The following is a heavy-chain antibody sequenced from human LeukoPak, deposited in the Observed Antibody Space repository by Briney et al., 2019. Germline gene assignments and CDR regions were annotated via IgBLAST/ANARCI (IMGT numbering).Heavy chain of an antibody. CDR3: AKDHMIRGISDY. V-gene: IGHV3-23*01. CDR2: LSGGGGST. D-gene: IGHD3-10*01. CDR1: GFTFSSYA. J-gene: IGHJ4*02. Sequence: GGSLRLSCAASGFTFSSYAMSWVRQAPGKGLEWVSALSGGGGSTYYADSVKGRFTISRDTSKNTLYLQMNSLRAEDTAVYYCAKDHMIRGISDYWGQGTLVTVSS.